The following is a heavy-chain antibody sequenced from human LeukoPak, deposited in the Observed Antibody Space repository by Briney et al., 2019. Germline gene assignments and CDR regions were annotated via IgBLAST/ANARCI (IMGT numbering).Heavy chain of an antibody. CDR3: ARGWGSNSYGLLGYYGMDV. Sequence: PGGSLRLSCAASGFTFSSYSMNWVRQAPGRGLEWVSSISSSSSYIYYADSVKGRFTISRDNAKNSLYLQMNSLRAEDTAVYYCARGWGSNSYGLLGYYGMDVWGQGTTVTVSS. J-gene: IGHJ6*02. CDR1: GFTFSSYS. CDR2: ISSSSSYI. D-gene: IGHD5-18*01. V-gene: IGHV3-21*01.